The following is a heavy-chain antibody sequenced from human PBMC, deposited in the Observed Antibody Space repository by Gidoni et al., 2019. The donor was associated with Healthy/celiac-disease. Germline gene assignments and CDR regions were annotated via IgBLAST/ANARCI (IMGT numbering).Heavy chain of an antibody. J-gene: IGHJ4*02. CDR3: ARGNRIVGASPFGY. CDR1: GYTFTSYD. CDR2: MNPNSGNT. V-gene: IGHV1-8*01. D-gene: IGHD1-26*01. Sequence: QVQLVQSGAEVKKPGASVTVSCTASGYTFTSYDINWVRQATGQGLEWMGWMNPNSGNTGYAQKFQGRVTMTRNTSISTAYMELSSLRSEDTAVYYCARGNRIVGASPFGYWGQGTLVTVSS.